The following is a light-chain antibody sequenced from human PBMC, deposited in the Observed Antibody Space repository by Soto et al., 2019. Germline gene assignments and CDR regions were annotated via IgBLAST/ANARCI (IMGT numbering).Light chain of an antibody. CDR3: QQYHGYSLT. Sequence: DIQMTQSPSTLSASVGDRVTITCRASQSISSWLAWYQQKPGKAPKLLIYDASSLESGVPSRFSGSGSGTEFTLTISSLKPDDFATYYCQQYHGYSLTFGQGTKVDI. J-gene: IGKJ1*01. V-gene: IGKV1-5*01. CDR2: DAS. CDR1: QSISSW.